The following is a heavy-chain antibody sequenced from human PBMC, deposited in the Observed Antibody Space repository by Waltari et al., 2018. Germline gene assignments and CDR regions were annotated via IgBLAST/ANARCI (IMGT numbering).Heavy chain of an antibody. J-gene: IGHJ3*02. D-gene: IGHD3-22*01. CDR2: VDPEDGET. CDR3: APDSSGYWHAFDI. V-gene: IGHV1-69-2*01. CDR1: GYTFTDHY. Sequence: EVQLVQSGAEVKKPGAPVKISCKASGYTFTDHYMHWVQQAPGKGLEWMGRVDPEDGETIYAEKFQGRVTITADTSTDTAYMELSSLRSEDTAVYYCAPDSSGYWHAFDIWGQGTMVTVSS.